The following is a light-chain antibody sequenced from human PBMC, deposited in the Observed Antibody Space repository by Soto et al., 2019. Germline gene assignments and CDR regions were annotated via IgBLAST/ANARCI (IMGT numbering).Light chain of an antibody. Sequence: QAVVTQEPSLTVSPGGTVTLTCGSSTGAVTSGHYPYWFQQKPGQGPRTLIYDTSNKHSWTPAQFSGSLLGGKAALTLSGAQPEDGAEYYGLLSYSGARPGVFGGGTKLTVL. CDR2: DTS. J-gene: IGLJ3*02. V-gene: IGLV7-46*01. CDR3: LLSYSGARPGV. CDR1: TGAVTSGHY.